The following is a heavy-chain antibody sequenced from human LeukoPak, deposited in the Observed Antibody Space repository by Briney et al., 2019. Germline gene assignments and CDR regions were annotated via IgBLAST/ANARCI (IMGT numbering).Heavy chain of an antibody. CDR3: AKVEMSTSPGGIDY. CDR1: GFIFSNFS. V-gene: IGHV3-30*02. J-gene: IGHJ4*02. D-gene: IGHD5-24*01. CDR2: IRYDGTNK. Sequence: GSLRLSCAASGFIFSNFSMHWVRQAPGKGLEWVTFIRYDGTNKYYADSVKGRFTISRDNSKNTLYLQMNSLRLEDTAVYYCAKVEMSTSPGGIDYWGQGTLVTVSS.